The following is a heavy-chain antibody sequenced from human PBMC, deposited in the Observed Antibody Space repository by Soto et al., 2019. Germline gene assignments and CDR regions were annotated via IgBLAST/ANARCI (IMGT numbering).Heavy chain of an antibody. D-gene: IGHD6-6*01. V-gene: IGHV1-2*02. CDR3: ARVEYSSSSGPLAVDYYYGMDV. CDR1: GYTFTGYY. Sequence: ASVKVSCKASGYTFTGYYMHWVRQAPGQGLEWMGWINPNSGGTSYAQKLQGRVTMTRDTSISTAYMELSRLRSDDTAVYYCARVEYSSSSGPLAVDYYYGMDVWGQGTTVTVSS. CDR2: INPNSGGT. J-gene: IGHJ6*02.